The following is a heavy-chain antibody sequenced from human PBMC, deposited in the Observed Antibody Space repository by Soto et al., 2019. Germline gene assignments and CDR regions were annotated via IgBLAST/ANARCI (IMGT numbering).Heavy chain of an antibody. Sequence: EVQLVESGGGLVQPGGSLRLSCAASGFTVSSNYMSWVRQAPGKGLEWVSVIYSGGSTYYADSVKGRFTISRDNSKNTLYLQMNSRRAEDTAVYYCARECDDYGDCLDYWGQGTLVTVSS. V-gene: IGHV3-66*01. CDR3: ARECDDYGDCLDY. J-gene: IGHJ4*02. CDR1: GFTVSSNY. CDR2: IYSGGST. D-gene: IGHD4-17*01.